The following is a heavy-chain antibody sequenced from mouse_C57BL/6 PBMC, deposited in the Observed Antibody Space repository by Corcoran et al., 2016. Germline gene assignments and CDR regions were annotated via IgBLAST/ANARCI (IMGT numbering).Heavy chain of an antibody. J-gene: IGHJ2*01. D-gene: IGHD1-1*01. CDR1: GYTFTDYY. CDR2: INPYNGGT. Sequence: EVQLQQSGPVLVKPGASVKMSCKASGYTFTDYYMNWVKQSHGKSLEWIGVINPYNGGTSYNQKFKGKATLTVDKSSSTAYMELNSLTSEDSAVYYCARGLLRYPRNYFDDGGQGTTLTVSS. V-gene: IGHV1-19*01. CDR3: ARGLLRYPRNYFDD.